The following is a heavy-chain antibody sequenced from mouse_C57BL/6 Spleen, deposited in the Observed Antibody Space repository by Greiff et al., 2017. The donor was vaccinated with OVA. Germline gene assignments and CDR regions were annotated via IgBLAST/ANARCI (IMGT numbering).Heavy chain of an antibody. Sequence: VQLQQSGPELVKPGASVKISCKASGYAFSSSWMNWVKQRPGKGLEWIGRIYPGDGDTNYNGKFKGKATLTADKSSSTAYMQLSSLTSEDSAVYFCARREIYYGNFFDYWGQGTTLTVSS. CDR2: IYPGDGDT. CDR1: GYAFSSSW. V-gene: IGHV1-82*01. CDR3: ARREIYYGNFFDY. D-gene: IGHD2-1*01. J-gene: IGHJ2*01.